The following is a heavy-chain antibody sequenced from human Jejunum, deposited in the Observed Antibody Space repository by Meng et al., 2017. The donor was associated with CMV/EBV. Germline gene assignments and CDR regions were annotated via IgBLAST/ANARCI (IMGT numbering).Heavy chain of an antibody. CDR2: IFATGET. D-gene: IGHD2-21*02. CDR3: ARLRDEMSCGGDTCYYFDY. CDR1: RGSFY. Sequence: RGSFYWSWGRQQPGKGLEWMGYIFATGETYYNPSLEGRLAMSVDTFKNQFSLKLTSVTAADTAVYYCARLRDEMSCGGDTCYYFDYWGRGTLVTVSS. J-gene: IGHJ4*02. V-gene: IGHV4-31*02.